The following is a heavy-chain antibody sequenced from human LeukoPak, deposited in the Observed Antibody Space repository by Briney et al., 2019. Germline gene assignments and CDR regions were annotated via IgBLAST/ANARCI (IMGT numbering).Heavy chain of an antibody. Sequence: PSETLSLTCSVSGGSISSYSWNWIRQPAGKGLDWIGRIFSSGNSKYNPSLKSRVIMSVDTPKNQFSLKLTSVTAADTAVYYCAREGGGFDYWGQGTLVTVSS. J-gene: IGHJ4*02. V-gene: IGHV4-4*07. D-gene: IGHD3-16*01. CDR3: AREGGGFDY. CDR1: GGSISSYS. CDR2: IFSSGNS.